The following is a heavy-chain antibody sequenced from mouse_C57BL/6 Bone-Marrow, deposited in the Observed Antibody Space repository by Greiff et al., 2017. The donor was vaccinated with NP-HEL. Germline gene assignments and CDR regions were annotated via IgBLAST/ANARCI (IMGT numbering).Heavy chain of an antibody. CDR3: ARRGAYYSNRVYYAMDY. J-gene: IGHJ4*01. CDR1: GFTFSSYG. V-gene: IGHV5-6*01. Sequence: EVQLVESGGDLVKPGGSLKLSCAASGFTFSSYGMSWVRQTPDKRLEWVATISSGGSYTYYPDSVKGRFTISRDNAKNTLYLQMSSLKSEDTAMYYCARRGAYYSNRVYYAMDYWGQGTSVTVSS. D-gene: IGHD2-5*01. CDR2: ISSGGSYT.